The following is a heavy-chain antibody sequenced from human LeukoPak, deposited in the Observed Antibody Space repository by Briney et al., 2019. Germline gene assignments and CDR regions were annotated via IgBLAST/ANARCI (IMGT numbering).Heavy chain of an antibody. J-gene: IGHJ4*02. CDR1: GFTFSSYG. CDR2: IWYDGSNK. V-gene: IGHV3-33*01. CDR3: ARAPPYYYGSGSYIDY. Sequence: GGSLRLSCAASGFTFSSYGMHWVRQAPGKGLEWAAVIWYDGSNKYYADSVKGRFTNSRDNSKNTLYLQMNSLRAEDTAVYYCARAPPYYYGSGSYIDYWGQGTLVTVSS. D-gene: IGHD3-10*01.